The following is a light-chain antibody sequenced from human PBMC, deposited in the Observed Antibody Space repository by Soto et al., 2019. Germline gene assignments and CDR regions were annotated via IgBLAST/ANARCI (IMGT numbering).Light chain of an antibody. CDR1: RSVFYSSTNKSY. J-gene: IGKJ2*01. CDR2: WAS. V-gene: IGKV4-1*01. Sequence: DIVMTQSPDSLAVSLGERATVNCRSSRSVFYSSTNKSYLNWYQQRPGHPPRLLLYWASTRESGVPDRFSGSGSGTDFTLTISSLQAEDVAVYYCQQCQSTPYTFGQGTKVEI. CDR3: QQCQSTPYT.